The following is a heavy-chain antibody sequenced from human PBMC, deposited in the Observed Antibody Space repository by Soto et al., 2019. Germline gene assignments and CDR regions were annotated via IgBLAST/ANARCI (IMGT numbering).Heavy chain of an antibody. D-gene: IGHD2-8*02. J-gene: IGHJ4*02. CDR1: GGSFSGYY. V-gene: IGHV4-34*01. Sequence: SETLSLTCAVYGGSFSGYYWTWIRQPPGTGLEWIGEINHSGSTNYNPSLKSRVTISVDTSKNQFSLKLTSVTAADTAVYYCARDKITGLVDYWGQGTLVTVAS. CDR2: INHSGST. CDR3: ARDKITGLVDY.